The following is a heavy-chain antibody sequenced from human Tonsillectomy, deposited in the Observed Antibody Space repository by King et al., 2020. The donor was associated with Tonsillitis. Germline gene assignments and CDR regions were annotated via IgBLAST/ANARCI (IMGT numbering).Heavy chain of an antibody. CDR2: ISGSGIST. V-gene: IGHV3-23*04. J-gene: IGHJ4*02. CDR3: AKPPSDCTGNTCYFDY. Sequence: VQLVESGGGLVQPGKSLRLSCAASGFTFTNCAISWVRQAPGKGLDWVSTISGSGISTYYADSVKGRFTISRDNSKNTLFLQMKSLRAEDTALYYCAKPPSDCTGNTCYFDYWGQGTLVTVSS. CDR1: GFTFTNCA. D-gene: IGHD2-8*02.